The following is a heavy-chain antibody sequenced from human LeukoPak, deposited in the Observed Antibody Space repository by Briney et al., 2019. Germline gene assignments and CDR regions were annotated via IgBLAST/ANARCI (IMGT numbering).Heavy chain of an antibody. V-gene: IGHV1-2*02. CDR2: INPNSGGT. Sequence: ASVKVSCKASGYTFTGYYMHWVRQAPGQGLEWMGWINPNSGGTNYAQKFQGRVTMTTDTSTSTAYMELRSLRSDDTAVYYCANSMYSSSWYTYWGQGTLVTVSS. CDR1: GYTFTGYY. J-gene: IGHJ4*02. CDR3: ANSMYSSSWYTY. D-gene: IGHD6-13*01.